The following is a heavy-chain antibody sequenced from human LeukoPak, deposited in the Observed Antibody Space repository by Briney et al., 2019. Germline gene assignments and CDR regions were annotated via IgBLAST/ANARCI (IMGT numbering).Heavy chain of an antibody. CDR2: IYSGGST. D-gene: IGHD3-10*01. Sequence: GGSLRLSCAASGFTVSSNYMSWVRQAPGKGLQWVSVIYSGGSTYSADAVKGRFTISRDNSKNTLYLQMNSLRAEDTAVYYCARGITMVRGALGYWGQGTLVTVSS. V-gene: IGHV3-66*01. CDR3: ARGITMVRGALGY. J-gene: IGHJ4*02. CDR1: GFTVSSNY.